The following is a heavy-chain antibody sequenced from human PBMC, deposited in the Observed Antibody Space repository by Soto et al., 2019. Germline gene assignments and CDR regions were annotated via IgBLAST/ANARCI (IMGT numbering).Heavy chain of an antibody. J-gene: IGHJ4*02. CDR2: IKSDESTT. CDR3: ARGARNYYYFDY. CDR1: GFIFTDYW. D-gene: IGHD3-10*01. Sequence: EVQLVESGGGLVQPGGSLRLSCAASGFIFTDYWIHWVRQAPGKGLVWVLRIKSDESTTNYADSVWGRLTISRDNAKNTVYLQINSLRAEDTAVYYCARGARNYYYFDYWGQGTLVTVSS. V-gene: IGHV3-74*01.